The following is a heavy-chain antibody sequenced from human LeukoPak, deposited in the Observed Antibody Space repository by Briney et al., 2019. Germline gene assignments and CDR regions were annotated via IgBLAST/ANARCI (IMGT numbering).Heavy chain of an antibody. V-gene: IGHV4-59*01. CDR3: ARDGYSGSDAL. Sequence: PSETLSLTCTVSGGSISSYYWSWIRQPPGKGLEWIGYIYYSGSTNYNPSLKSRVTISVDTSKNQFSLKLSSVTAADTAVYYCARDGYSGSDALWGQGTLVTVSS. D-gene: IGHD5-12*01. CDR1: GGSISSYY. J-gene: IGHJ4*02. CDR2: IYYSGST.